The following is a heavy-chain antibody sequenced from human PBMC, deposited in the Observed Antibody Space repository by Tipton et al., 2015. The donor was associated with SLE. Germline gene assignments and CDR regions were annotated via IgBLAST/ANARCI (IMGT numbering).Heavy chain of an antibody. D-gene: IGHD3-3*01. Sequence: TLSFTCTVTGYSISSGYYWGWIRQPPGKGLEWIGSIYHSGSTYYNPSLKSRVTISVDTSKNQFSLKLSSVTAADTAVYYCARGYDFCSGYSYWGQGTLVTVSS. CDR3: ARGYDFCSGYSY. CDR1: GYSISSGYY. CDR2: IYHSGST. J-gene: IGHJ4*02. V-gene: IGHV4-38-2*02.